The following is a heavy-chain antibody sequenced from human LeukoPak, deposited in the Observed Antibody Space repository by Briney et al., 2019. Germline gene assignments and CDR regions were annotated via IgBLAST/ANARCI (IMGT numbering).Heavy chain of an antibody. J-gene: IGHJ4*02. V-gene: IGHV3-48*03. CDR1: GFTFSNYE. Sequence: GGSLRLSCAASGFTFSNYEMNWVRQAPGKGLEWVSYISSSGSTIYYADSVKGRFTISGDNAKNSLYLQMNSLRAEDTAVYYCARDDSYGLDYWGQGTRVTVSS. CDR3: ARDDSYGLDY. D-gene: IGHD5-18*01. CDR2: ISSSGSTI.